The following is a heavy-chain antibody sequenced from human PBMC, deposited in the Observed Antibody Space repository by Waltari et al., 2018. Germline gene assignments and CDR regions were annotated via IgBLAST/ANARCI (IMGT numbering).Heavy chain of an antibody. J-gene: IGHJ4*02. V-gene: IGHV1-2*06. D-gene: IGHD3-10*01. CDR3: ARDPPGGFNYFDY. Sequence: QVQLVQSGAEVKTPGASVKVSCKASGYTFTDWYIYWVRQAPGQGLEWMGRIRPNSGGTNYAQKFQGRVTMTRDTSKNQFSLKLSSVTAADTAVYYCARDPPGGFNYFDYWGQGTLVTVSS. CDR2: IRPNSGGT. CDR1: GYTFTDWY.